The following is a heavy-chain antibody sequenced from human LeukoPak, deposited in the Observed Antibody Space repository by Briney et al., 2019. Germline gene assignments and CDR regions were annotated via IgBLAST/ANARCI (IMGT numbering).Heavy chain of an antibody. CDR3: ARSGRYCSGGSCYGDY. D-gene: IGHD2-15*01. V-gene: IGHV5-51*01. CDR2: IYPGDSDI. CDR1: GYSFSSYW. J-gene: IGHJ4*02. Sequence: GESLKISCKGSGYSFSSYWIGWVRQMPGKGLERMGVIYPGDSDIRYSPSFQGQVTISADKSINTAYLQWSSLKASDTAMYYCARSGRYCSGGSCYGDYWGQGTLVTVSS.